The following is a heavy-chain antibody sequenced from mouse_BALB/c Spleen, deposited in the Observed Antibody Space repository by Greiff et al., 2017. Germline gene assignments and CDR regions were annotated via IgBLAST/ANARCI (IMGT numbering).Heavy chain of an antibody. D-gene: IGHD1-2*01. V-gene: IGHV5-17*02. Sequence: DVMLVESGGGLVQPGGSRKLSCAASGFTFSSFGMHWVRQAPEKGLEWVAYISSGSSTIYYADTVKGRFTISRDNPKNTLFLQMTSLRSEDTAMYYCARSPRLPVYFDYWGQGTTLTVSS. J-gene: IGHJ2*01. CDR1: GFTFSSFG. CDR3: ARSPRLPVYFDY. CDR2: ISSGSSTI.